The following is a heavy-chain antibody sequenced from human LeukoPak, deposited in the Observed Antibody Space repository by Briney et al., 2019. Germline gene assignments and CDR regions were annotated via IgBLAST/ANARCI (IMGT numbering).Heavy chain of an antibody. CDR3: ARARFPAFDI. CDR1: GFTFSSYW. D-gene: IGHD3-10*01. CDR2: ISADGSSS. J-gene: IGHJ3*02. V-gene: IGHV3-74*01. Sequence: GGSLRLSCAASGFTFSSYWMHWVRQAPGKGLVWVSRISADGSSSTYADSVKGRFTISRDNAKNTVYLQMSSLRTEDTAVYYCARARFPAFDIWGQGTMVTVSS.